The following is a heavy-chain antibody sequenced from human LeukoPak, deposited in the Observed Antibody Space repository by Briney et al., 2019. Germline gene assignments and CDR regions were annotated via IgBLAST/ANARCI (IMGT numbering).Heavy chain of an antibody. V-gene: IGHV3-21*01. CDR3: AREYSGSYLETFDY. J-gene: IGHJ4*02. CDR2: ISSSSSYI. Sequence: PGGSLRPSCAASGFTFSSYSMNWVRQAPGKGLEWVSSISSSSSYIYYADSVKGRFTISRDNAKNSLYLQMNSLRAEDTAVYYCAREYSGSYLETFDYWGQGTLVTVSS. CDR1: GFTFSSYS. D-gene: IGHD1-26*01.